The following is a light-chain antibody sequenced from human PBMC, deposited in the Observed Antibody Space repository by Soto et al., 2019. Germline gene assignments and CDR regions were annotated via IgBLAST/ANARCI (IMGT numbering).Light chain of an antibody. CDR1: RSISSY. J-gene: IGKJ2*01. Sequence: DIQTTQSPSSLSASVGDSVTITCRASRSISSYLNWYQQKPGKAPKLLIYAASSLQSGVPSRFSGSGSGTDFTLTISSLQPEDFATYYCQQSYSTPPAFGQGTKLEIK. CDR2: AAS. V-gene: IGKV1-39*01. CDR3: QQSYSTPPA.